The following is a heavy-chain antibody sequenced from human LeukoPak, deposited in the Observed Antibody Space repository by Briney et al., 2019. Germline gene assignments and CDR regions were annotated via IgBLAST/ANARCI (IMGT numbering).Heavy chain of an antibody. D-gene: IGHD2-2*01. CDR3: AKDRGDCSSTSCYLSD. V-gene: IGHV3-23*01. Sequence: GGSLRLSCAASGFTFSSYAMTWVRQAPGKGLEWVSAISTTGGGTYYADSVKGRFTISRDNSKNTLYLQMNILRAEDTAVYSCAKDRGDCSSTSCYLSDWGQGTLVTVSS. CDR1: GFTFSSYA. J-gene: IGHJ4*02. CDR2: ISTTGGGT.